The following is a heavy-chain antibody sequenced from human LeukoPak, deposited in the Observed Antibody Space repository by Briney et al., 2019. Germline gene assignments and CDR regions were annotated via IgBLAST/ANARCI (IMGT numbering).Heavy chain of an antibody. J-gene: IGHJ4*02. Sequence: PGGSLRRSCAASGFTFSNAWMSWVRQAPGKGLEWVGRIKSKTDGGTTDYAAPVKGRFTISRDDSKNTLYLQMNSLKTEDTAVYYCTTDSHVRQWLVGAQFDYWGQGTLVTVSS. V-gene: IGHV3-15*01. CDR1: GFTFSNAW. CDR3: TTDSHVRQWLVGAQFDY. D-gene: IGHD6-19*01. CDR2: IKSKTDGGTT.